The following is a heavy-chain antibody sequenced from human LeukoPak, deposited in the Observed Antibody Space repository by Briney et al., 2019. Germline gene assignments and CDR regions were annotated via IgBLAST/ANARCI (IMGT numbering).Heavy chain of an antibody. CDR2: IYHTGST. J-gene: IGHJ5*02. D-gene: IGHD3-9*01. V-gene: IGHV4-4*02. CDR3: ARRLRYFDTNQNWFDP. CDR1: DGSISSSNY. Sequence: SETLSLTCTVSDGSISSSNYWGWIRQPPGKGLEWIGEIYHTGSTSYNPSLKSRVTISVDKSKNQFSLKLISVTAADTAVYYCARRLRYFDTNQNWFDPWGQGALVTVSS.